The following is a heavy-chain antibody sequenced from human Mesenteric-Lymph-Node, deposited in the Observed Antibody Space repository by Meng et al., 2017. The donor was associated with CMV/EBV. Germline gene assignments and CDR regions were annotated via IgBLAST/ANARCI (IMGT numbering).Heavy chain of an antibody. D-gene: IGHD3-10*01. CDR1: YA. Sequence: YAMNWVRQSPGKRLEWVSGIATSGGGIKYADSVKGRFTFSRDTSTSTLYLDMNSLRVEDTAIYHCAKGPLFAYYGSGTYVPFDSWGQGTLVTVSS. V-gene: IGHV3-23*01. CDR2: IATSGGGI. CDR3: AKGPLFAYYGSGTYVPFDS. J-gene: IGHJ4*02.